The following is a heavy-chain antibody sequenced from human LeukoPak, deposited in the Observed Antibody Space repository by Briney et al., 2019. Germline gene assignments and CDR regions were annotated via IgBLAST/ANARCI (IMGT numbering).Heavy chain of an antibody. Sequence: SETLSLTCTVSGGSISSYYWSWIRQPPGKGLEWIGYIYYSGSTNYNPSLKSRVTISVDTSKNQFSLKLISVTAADTAVYYCARLGMSDIVVVPAAMGEYNWFDPWGQGTLVTVSS. D-gene: IGHD2-2*01. CDR3: ARLGMSDIVVVPAAMGEYNWFDP. V-gene: IGHV4-59*08. CDR1: GGSISSYY. J-gene: IGHJ5*02. CDR2: IYYSGST.